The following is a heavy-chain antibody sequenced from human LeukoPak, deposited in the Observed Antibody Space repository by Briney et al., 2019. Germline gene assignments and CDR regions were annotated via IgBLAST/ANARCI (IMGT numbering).Heavy chain of an antibody. Sequence: GASVKVSCKASGHTFTGYYMHWVRQAPGQGLEWVGWINPTSGDTNYLQKFQGRVIMTRDTSISTAYMELSRVRSDDTAVYYCARGDGDGPARRAFDIWGQGTMVTVSS. V-gene: IGHV1-2*02. CDR1: GHTFTGYY. CDR2: INPTSGDT. J-gene: IGHJ3*02. CDR3: ARGDGDGPARRAFDI. D-gene: IGHD7-27*01.